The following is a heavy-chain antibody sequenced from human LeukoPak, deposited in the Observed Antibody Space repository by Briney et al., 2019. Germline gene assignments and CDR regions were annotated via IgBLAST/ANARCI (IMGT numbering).Heavy chain of an antibody. D-gene: IGHD5-24*01. CDR1: GGSISSGSYY. Sequence: SETLSLTCTVSGGSISSGSYYWTWIRQPAGKALEWIGRIYTGDSPTYNPSLKSRLTMSIDTSKNQLSLRLRSVTAADTGVYYCARHQGWLQWEYWGQGTLVTVSS. V-gene: IGHV4-61*02. J-gene: IGHJ4*02. CDR3: ARHQGWLQWEY. CDR2: IYTGDSP.